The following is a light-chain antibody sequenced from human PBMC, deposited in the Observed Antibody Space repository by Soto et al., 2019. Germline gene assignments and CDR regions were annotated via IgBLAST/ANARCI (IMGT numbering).Light chain of an antibody. CDR2: DAS. V-gene: IGKV3-11*01. J-gene: IGKJ5*01. CDR1: QSIRTS. Sequence: EIVLTQSPVTLSLSPGERATLSCRTSQSIRTSLAWYQQKPGQAPRLVIFDASNRANGVPARFGGSGSGTDFTLTINSLEPEDFAVYYCQQRNVWPPITFGQGTRLEIK. CDR3: QQRNVWPPIT.